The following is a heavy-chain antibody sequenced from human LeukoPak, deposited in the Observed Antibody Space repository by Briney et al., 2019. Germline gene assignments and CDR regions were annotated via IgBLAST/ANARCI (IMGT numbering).Heavy chain of an antibody. CDR2: IYSGGST. D-gene: IGHD6-13*01. J-gene: IGHJ6*02. CDR3: ARDYPVGQQLVYYYYGMDV. Sequence: GGSLRLSCAASGFTVSSNYMSWVRQAPGKGLEWVSFIYSGGSTYYADSVKGRFTISRDNSKNTLYLQMNSLRAEDTAVYYCARDYPVGQQLVYYYYGMDVWGQGTTVTVSS. V-gene: IGHV3-66*01. CDR1: GFTVSSNY.